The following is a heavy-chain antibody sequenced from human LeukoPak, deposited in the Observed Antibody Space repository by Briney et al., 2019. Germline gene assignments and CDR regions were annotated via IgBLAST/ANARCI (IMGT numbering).Heavy chain of an antibody. Sequence: SGPALLKPTQTLTLTCTFSGFSLSTSSMCVGWIRQPPGKALEWLARIDWDDDKYYSSSLKTTLTISKDTSKDQVVLTMTNMYPVDTATYFCARIRSGSYSMDYWGQGTLVIVSS. CDR2: IDWDDDK. J-gene: IGHJ4*02. CDR1: GFSLSTSSMC. D-gene: IGHD1-26*01. V-gene: IGHV2-70*11. CDR3: ARIRSGSYSMDY.